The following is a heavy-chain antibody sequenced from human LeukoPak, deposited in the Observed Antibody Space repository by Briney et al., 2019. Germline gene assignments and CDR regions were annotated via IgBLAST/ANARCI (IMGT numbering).Heavy chain of an antibody. CDR3: AKSRNPAAASSFDY. D-gene: IGHD6-13*01. CDR1: GYTFSSYS. Sequence: GGSLRLSCTASGYTFSSYSMNWVRQAPGEGLEWVSGISGSGGSTFYAGSVKGRFTISRDNSKNTLFLQMDSLRAEDTAVYYCAKSRNPAAASSFDYWSQGTLVTVSS. CDR2: ISGSGGST. J-gene: IGHJ4*02. V-gene: IGHV3-23*01.